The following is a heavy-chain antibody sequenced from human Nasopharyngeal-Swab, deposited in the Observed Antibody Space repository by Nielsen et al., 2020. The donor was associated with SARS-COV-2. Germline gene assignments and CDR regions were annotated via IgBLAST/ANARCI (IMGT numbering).Heavy chain of an antibody. D-gene: IGHD6-13*01. Sequence: GSLRLSCTVSGASITNYYWTWVRQSPGKGPEWIGSFYDSGRTNYRSSLKSRVTMSVDTSKSKFSLKLTPVTAADTAVYFCASWPRESSSWFWSWGLGTLVTVSS. CDR1: GASITNYY. V-gene: IGHV4-59*01. CDR2: FYDSGRT. CDR3: ASWPRESSSWFWS. J-gene: IGHJ4*02.